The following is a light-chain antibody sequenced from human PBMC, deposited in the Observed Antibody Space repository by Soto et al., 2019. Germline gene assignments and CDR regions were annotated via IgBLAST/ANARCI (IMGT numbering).Light chain of an antibody. CDR1: SSNIGRNY. V-gene: IGLV1-47*01. J-gene: IGLJ2*01. Sequence: QSVLTQPPSASGTPGQRVTIACSGSSSNIGRNYVYWYQQLPGTAPKLLIYRNNQPPSGVPDRFSGSKSDTSASLAISGLRSEDEADYYCAAWDDSLRDVVFGGGTKVTVL. CDR3: AAWDDSLRDVV. CDR2: RNN.